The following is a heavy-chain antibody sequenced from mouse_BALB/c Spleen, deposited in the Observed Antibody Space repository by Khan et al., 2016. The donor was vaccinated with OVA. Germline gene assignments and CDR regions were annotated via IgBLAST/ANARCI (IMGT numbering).Heavy chain of an antibody. CDR3: TRDRIDY. J-gene: IGHJ2*01. CDR1: GYTFTTYW. V-gene: IGHV1-7*01. Sequence: QVQLKQSGAELAKPGASVKMSCKASGYTFTTYWMHWVKQRPGQGLEWIGYINPTSGYTDYNEKFKGRATLSADKSSSTAYMQLSSLTSEDSAVYYCTRDRIDYWGQGTTLTVSS. CDR2: INPTSGYT.